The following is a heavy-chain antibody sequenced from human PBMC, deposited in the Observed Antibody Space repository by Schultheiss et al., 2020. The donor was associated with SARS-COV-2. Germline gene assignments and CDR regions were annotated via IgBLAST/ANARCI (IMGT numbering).Heavy chain of an antibody. CDR1: GGSISSNY. CDR2: IYTSGST. Sequence: SETLSLTCTVSGGSISSNYWSWIRQPAGKGLEWIGRIYTSGSTNYNPSPKSRVTMSVDTSKNQFSLKLSSVTAADTAVYYCARDPKYSSSSLWGQGTLVTVSS. V-gene: IGHV4-4*07. CDR3: ARDPKYSSSSL. D-gene: IGHD6-6*01. J-gene: IGHJ4*02.